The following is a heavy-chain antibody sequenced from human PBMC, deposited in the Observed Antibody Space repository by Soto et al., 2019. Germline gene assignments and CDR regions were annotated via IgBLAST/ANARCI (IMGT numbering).Heavy chain of an antibody. CDR3: ARARSGRRRYYYYYYTDV. CDR2: INPNSGGT. Sequence: ASVKVSCKASGYTFTGYDMHWVRQAPGQGLEWMGWINPNSGGTNYAQKFQGWVTMTRDTSISTAYMELSRLRSDDTAVYYCARARSGRRRYYYYYYTDVWGKGTTVTVSS. D-gene: IGHD2-15*01. V-gene: IGHV1-2*04. CDR1: GYTFTGYD. J-gene: IGHJ6*03.